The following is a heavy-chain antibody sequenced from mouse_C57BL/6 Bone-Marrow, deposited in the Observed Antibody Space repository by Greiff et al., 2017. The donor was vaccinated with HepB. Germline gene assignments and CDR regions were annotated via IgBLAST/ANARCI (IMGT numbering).Heavy chain of an antibody. Sequence: VQLQQPGAELVKPGASVKMSCKASGYTFTSYWITWVKQRPGQGLEWIGDIYPGSGSTNYNEKFKSKATLTVDTSSSTAYMQLSSLTSEDSAVYYWARDYGSSGGYAMDYWGQGTSVTVSS. CDR2: IYPGSGST. CDR1: GYTFTSYW. V-gene: IGHV1-55*01. J-gene: IGHJ4*01. CDR3: ARDYGSSGGYAMDY. D-gene: IGHD1-1*01.